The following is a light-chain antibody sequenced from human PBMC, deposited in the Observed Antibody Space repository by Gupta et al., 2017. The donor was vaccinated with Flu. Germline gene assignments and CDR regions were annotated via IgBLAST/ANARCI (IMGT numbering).Light chain of an antibody. CDR2: AAS. Sequence: DIQLTQCPSFLSASVGDRVTITCRASQGISSYLAWYQQKPGTAPKLLIYAASTLQSGVPSRFSGSGSGTEFTLTISSLQPEDFATYYCQQLNSYPLTFGGGTKVEIK. CDR1: QGISSY. J-gene: IGKJ4*01. V-gene: IGKV1-9*01. CDR3: QQLNSYPLT.